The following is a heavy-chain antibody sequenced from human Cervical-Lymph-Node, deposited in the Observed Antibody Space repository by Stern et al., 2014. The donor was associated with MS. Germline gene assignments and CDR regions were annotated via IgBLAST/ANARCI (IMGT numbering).Heavy chain of an antibody. CDR2: VYYNGDT. Sequence: QVQLQKSGPGLVKPSETLSLTCTVSGGSISADYWNWVRQPQGQGLEWMGYVYYNGDTNYNPTLKSRVTISVNTSKNQFSLRLTSVTAADTAVYYCAKGVGWTPDSWGQGTLVTVSS. V-gene: IGHV4-59*12. J-gene: IGHJ4*02. CDR3: AKGVGWTPDS. D-gene: IGHD1-26*01. CDR1: GGSISADY.